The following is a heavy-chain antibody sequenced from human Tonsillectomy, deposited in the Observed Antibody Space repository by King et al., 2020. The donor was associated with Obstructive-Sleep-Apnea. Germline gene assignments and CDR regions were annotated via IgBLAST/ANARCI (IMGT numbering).Heavy chain of an antibody. J-gene: IGHJ6*02. V-gene: IGHV3-30*04. D-gene: IGHD2-21*01. CDR3: ARVGQGIDYYYSGMDV. CDR2: ISDDGSNK. Sequence: QVQLVESGGGVVQPGRSLRLSCAASGFTLSPYAMDWVRQAPGKGLEWVAVISDDGSNKYYAASVKGRFTISRDNSKNTLYLQMNSLSAEDTAVYYCARVGQGIDYYYSGMDVWGQGTTVTVSS. CDR1: GFTLSPYA.